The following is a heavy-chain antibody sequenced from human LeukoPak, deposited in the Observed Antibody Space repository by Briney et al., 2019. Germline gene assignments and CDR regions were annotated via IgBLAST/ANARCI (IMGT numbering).Heavy chain of an antibody. Sequence: SETLSLTCTVSGGSIRSYYWNWIRQAPGKGLEWVGFISYSGYTSYSPSLKSRVAISVDTAKSQFSLRPNSMTAADTAIYYCARGRNDNGGMFFDSWAQGNLVTVSS. D-gene: IGHD4-23*01. CDR3: ARGRNDNGGMFFDS. CDR2: ISYSGYT. J-gene: IGHJ4*02. V-gene: IGHV4-59*01. CDR1: GGSIRSYY.